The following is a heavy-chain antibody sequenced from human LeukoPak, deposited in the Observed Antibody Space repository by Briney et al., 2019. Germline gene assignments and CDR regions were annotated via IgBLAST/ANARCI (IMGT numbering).Heavy chain of an antibody. CDR1: GFTFSSYW. J-gene: IGHJ5*01. D-gene: IGHD3-10*01. V-gene: IGHV3-7*01. Sequence: GGSLRLSCAASGFTFSSYWMNWVRPPPGKGLKWVANIKRDGNEKNYVDSVRGRFAISRDNAKNSLYLQMDSLRAEDTAVYYCAKEGAYPIITYDSWGQGALVTVSS. CDR3: AKEGAYPIITYDS. CDR2: IKRDGNEK.